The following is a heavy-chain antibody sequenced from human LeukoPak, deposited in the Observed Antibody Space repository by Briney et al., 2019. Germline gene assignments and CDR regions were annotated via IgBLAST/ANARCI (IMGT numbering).Heavy chain of an antibody. D-gene: IGHD2-15*01. Sequence: AASVKVSCKASGYTFTSYGISWVRQAPGQGLEWMGWISAYNGNTNYAQKLQGRVTMTTDTSTSAAYMELRSLRSDDTAVYYCARARRGGTLGYWGQGTLVTVSS. CDR1: GYTFTSYG. CDR2: ISAYNGNT. V-gene: IGHV1-18*01. CDR3: ARARRGGTLGY. J-gene: IGHJ4*02.